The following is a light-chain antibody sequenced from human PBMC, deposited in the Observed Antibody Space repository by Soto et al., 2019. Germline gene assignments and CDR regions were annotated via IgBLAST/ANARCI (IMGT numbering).Light chain of an antibody. CDR2: GAS. CDR3: QHYGSSPPFT. CDR1: QSVTSTY. V-gene: IGKV3-20*01. Sequence: DIVLTQSPGTLSLSPGERATLSCRASQSVTSTYLAWYQQKPGQSPRLLIYGASSRTTGIPDRFSGSGSGTDFTLTISRLEPEDFAVYYCQHYGSSPPFTFGPGTKVDIK. J-gene: IGKJ3*01.